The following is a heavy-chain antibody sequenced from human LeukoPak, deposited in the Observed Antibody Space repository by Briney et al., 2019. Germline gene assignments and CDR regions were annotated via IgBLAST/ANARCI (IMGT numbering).Heavy chain of an antibody. CDR2: IYYSGST. Sequence: PSETLSLTCTVSGGSISSYYWGWIRQPPGKGLEWIGDIYYSGSTNYNPSLKSRVTISVDTSKNQFSLKLSSVTAADTAVYYCASQYYYDSSGYSYYYGMDVWGQGTTVTVSS. D-gene: IGHD3-22*01. V-gene: IGHV4-59*08. CDR1: GGSISSYY. J-gene: IGHJ6*02. CDR3: ASQYYYDSSGYSYYYGMDV.